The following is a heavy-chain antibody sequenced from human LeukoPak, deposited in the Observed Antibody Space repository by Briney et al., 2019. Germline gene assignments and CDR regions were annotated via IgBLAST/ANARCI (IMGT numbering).Heavy chain of an antibody. CDR3: ARDVKGRRYYYMDV. CDR1: GFTFSDYI. J-gene: IGHJ6*03. D-gene: IGHD3-10*01. Sequence: GGSLRLSCAVSGFTFSDYIINWVRQAPGKGLEWVSSISSSSSYIYYADSVKGRFTISRDNAKNSLYLQMNSLRAEDTAVYYCARDVKGRRYYYMDVWGKGTTVTVSS. V-gene: IGHV3-21*01. CDR2: ISSSSSYI.